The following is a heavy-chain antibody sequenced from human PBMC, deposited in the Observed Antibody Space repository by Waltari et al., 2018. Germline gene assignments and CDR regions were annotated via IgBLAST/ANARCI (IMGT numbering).Heavy chain of an antibody. CDR1: GYSFTSYW. V-gene: IGHV5-51*01. J-gene: IGHJ4*02. D-gene: IGHD4-4*01. Sequence: EVQLVQSGAEVKKPGESLKISCKGSGYSFTSYWIGWVRQMPGKGLEWMGIIYPGDSATRYSPSFQGQVTISADKSISTAYLQWSSLKASDTAMYYCARRAKGNDYNNYFDYWGQGTLVTVSS. CDR3: ARRAKGNDYNNYFDY. CDR2: IYPGDSAT.